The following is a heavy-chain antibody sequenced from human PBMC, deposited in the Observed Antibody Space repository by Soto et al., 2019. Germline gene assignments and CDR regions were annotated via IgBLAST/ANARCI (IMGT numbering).Heavy chain of an antibody. V-gene: IGHV3-30*18. CDR3: AKDQASGQGSFDS. J-gene: IGHJ4*02. Sequence: GGSLRFSCVASGCTFNINGMHWVRQAPDKGLEWVALISYDGSNQYYADSVKGRFTISRDNSKNTLFLQMNSLRAHDTAVYYCAKDQASGQGSFDSWGQGTLVTVSS. CDR1: GCTFNING. CDR2: ISYDGSNQ.